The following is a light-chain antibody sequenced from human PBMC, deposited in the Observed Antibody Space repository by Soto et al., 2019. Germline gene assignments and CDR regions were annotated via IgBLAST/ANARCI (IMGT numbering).Light chain of an antibody. J-gene: IGKJ1*01. V-gene: IGKV3-20*01. Sequence: IILKSSPGTRSLSLRERAAAGVRASQSVSNNYLAWYQQKPGQAPRLLIYGASNRATGIPDRFSGSGSGTDFTLTISRLETEDFAVYYCQQYGSSGTFGQGAKVDNK. CDR1: QSVSNNY. CDR2: GAS. CDR3: QQYGSSGT.